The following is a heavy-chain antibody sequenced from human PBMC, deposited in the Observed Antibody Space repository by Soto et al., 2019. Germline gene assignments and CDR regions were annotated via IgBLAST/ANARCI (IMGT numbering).Heavy chain of an antibody. V-gene: IGHV1-69*12. CDR3: ARDKTWNYAPLNYGMDV. CDR2: IIPIFGTA. J-gene: IGHJ6*02. CDR1: GGTFSSYA. Sequence: QVQLVQSGAEVKKPGSSVKVSCKASGGTFSSYAISWVRQAPGQGLEWMGGIIPIFGTANYAQKFQGRVTITADESTSKACMELSSLRSEDTAVYYCARDKTWNYAPLNYGMDVWGQGTTVTVSS. D-gene: IGHD1-7*01.